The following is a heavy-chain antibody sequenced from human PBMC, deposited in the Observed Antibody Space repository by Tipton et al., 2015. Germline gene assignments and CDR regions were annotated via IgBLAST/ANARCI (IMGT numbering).Heavy chain of an antibody. CDR3: TRYVYGVIPSGVY. D-gene: IGHD3-3*01. CDR1: GVSISSRNW. Sequence: TLSLTCDVSGVSISSRNWWSWVRQPPGKGLEWIGEMYYGGTTNYNPSLKSRVTMSLDGAKNQFSLRLISVTAADTAMYYCTRYVYGVIPSGVYWGQGTLVTVSS. J-gene: IGHJ4*02. V-gene: IGHV4-4*02. CDR2: MYYGGTT.